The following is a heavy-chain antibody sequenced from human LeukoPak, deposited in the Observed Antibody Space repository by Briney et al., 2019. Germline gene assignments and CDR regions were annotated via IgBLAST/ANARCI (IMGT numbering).Heavy chain of an antibody. CDR1: GGSFSGYY. J-gene: IGHJ5*02. CDR3: ARLWIQLWSDNWFDP. V-gene: IGHV4-34*01. Sequence: PSETLSLTCAVYGGSFSGYYWSCIRQPPGKGLEWIGEINHSGSTNYNPSLKSRVTISVDTSKNQFSLKLSSVTAADTAVYYCARLWIQLWSDNWFDPWGQGTLVTVSS. D-gene: IGHD5-18*01. CDR2: INHSGST.